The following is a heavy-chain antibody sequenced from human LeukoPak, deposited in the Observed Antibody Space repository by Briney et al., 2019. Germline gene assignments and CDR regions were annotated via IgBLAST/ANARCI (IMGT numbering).Heavy chain of an antibody. CDR1: GFTFSSYA. J-gene: IGHJ4*02. V-gene: IGHV3-23*01. CDR2: ISGSGGST. Sequence: PGGSLRLSCAASGFTFSSYAISWVRQAPGKGLEWVSAISGSGGSTYYADSVKGRFTISGDNSKNTLYLQMNSLRAEDTAVYYCAKDYFFGSCYFNYWGQGTLVTVSS. D-gene: IGHD2-15*01. CDR3: AKDYFFGSCYFNY.